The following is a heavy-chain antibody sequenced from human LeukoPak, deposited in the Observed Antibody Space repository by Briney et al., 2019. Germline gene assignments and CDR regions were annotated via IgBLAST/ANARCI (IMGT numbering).Heavy chain of an antibody. D-gene: IGHD3/OR15-3a*01. CDR3: ARSLMISGIVIIPGY. J-gene: IGHJ4*02. V-gene: IGHV4-59*01. CDR2: FHYIGLT. CDR1: GGSINDYY. Sequence: SETLSVTCTVSGGSINDYYLSWIRQAQGKGLEWIGYFHYIGLTDYNPSLKSRITISDDTSKNQVTLKLTSVTAADTAAYYCARSLMISGIVIIPGYLGQGTLVTVS.